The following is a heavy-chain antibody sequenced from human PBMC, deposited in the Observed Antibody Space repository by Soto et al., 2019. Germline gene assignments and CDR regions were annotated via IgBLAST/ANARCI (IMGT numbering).Heavy chain of an antibody. D-gene: IGHD6-19*01. CDR1: GGSISTYY. Sequence: PSETLSLTCTVSGGSISTYYWSWIRQPPGKGLEWIGYIYYSGSSSYNPSLKSRVTISVDTSKNQFSLKLSSVTAADTAVYYCAKHLLAVAGYLHGMDVWGQGTTVTVSS. CDR3: AKHLLAVAGYLHGMDV. V-gene: IGHV4-59*01. CDR2: IYYSGSS. J-gene: IGHJ6*02.